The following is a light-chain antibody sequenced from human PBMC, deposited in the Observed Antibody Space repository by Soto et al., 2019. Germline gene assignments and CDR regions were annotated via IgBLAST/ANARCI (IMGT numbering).Light chain of an antibody. CDR1: QSISKY. CDR2: VAS. J-gene: IGKJ3*01. Sequence: DIQMTQSPSSLSTSVENKVTIPCRAIQSISKYLNWYQQKPGKALKLLISVASSLQSEVPSRFSGDGSETDFTLSISSLQPEDSATYYCQQSFTTPFTFGPGTKVDVK. CDR3: QQSFTTPFT. V-gene: IGKV1-39*01.